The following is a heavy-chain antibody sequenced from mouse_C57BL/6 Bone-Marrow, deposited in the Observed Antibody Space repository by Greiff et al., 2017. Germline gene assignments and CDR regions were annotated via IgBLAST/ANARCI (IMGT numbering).Heavy chain of an antibody. CDR3: ARMVTPFAY. V-gene: IGHV2-2*01. J-gene: IGHJ3*01. D-gene: IGHD2-3*01. CDR1: GFSLTSYG. CDR2: LWSGGST. Sequence: QVQLQQSGPGLVQPSQSLSITCTVSGFSLTSYGVHWVRQSPGKGLEWLGVLWSGGSTDYNAAFISRLSISKDNSKSQVFFKMNSLQADDTAIYYCARMVTPFAYWGQGTLVTVSA.